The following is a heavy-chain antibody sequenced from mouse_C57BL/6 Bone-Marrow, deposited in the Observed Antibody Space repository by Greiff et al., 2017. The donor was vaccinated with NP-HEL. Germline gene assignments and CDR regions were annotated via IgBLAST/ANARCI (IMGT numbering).Heavy chain of an antibody. D-gene: IGHD2-3*01. CDR1: GYTFTSYW. CDR3: AIPDGYYGYFDV. CDR2: IHPSDSDT. J-gene: IGHJ1*03. Sequence: QVQLQQPGAELVKPGASVKVSCKASGYTFTSYWMHWVKQRPGQGLEWIGGIHPSDSDTNYNQKFKGKATLTVDKSSSTAYMQLSSLTSEDSAVYYCAIPDGYYGYFDVWGTGTTVTVSS. V-gene: IGHV1-74*01.